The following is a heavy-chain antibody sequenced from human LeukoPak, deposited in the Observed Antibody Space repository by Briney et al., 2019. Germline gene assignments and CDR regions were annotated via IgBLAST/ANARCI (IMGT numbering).Heavy chain of an antibody. CDR3: ARGVRRVVVAGKLDP. CDR2: INHSGST. J-gene: IGHJ5*02. V-gene: IGHV4-34*01. Sequence: PSETLSLTCAVYGGSFRGYYWSWIRQPPGKGLEWIGEINHSGSTNYNPSLKSRVTISVDTSKNQFSLKLSSVTAADTAVYYCARGVRRVVVAGKLDPWGQGTLVTVSS. D-gene: IGHD2-2*01. CDR1: GGSFRGYY.